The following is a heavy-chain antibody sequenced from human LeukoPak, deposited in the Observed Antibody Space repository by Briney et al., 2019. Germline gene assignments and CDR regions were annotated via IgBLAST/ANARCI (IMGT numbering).Heavy chain of an antibody. CDR1: GFTFRSYD. J-gene: IGHJ4*02. CDR3: AKHPYYYDSSGPTYFDY. D-gene: IGHD3-22*01. CDR2: IGTAGEI. Sequence: GGSLRLSCAASGFTFRSYDMHWVRQATGKGLEWVSGIGTAGEIYYPGSVKGRFTISRENAKNSLYLQMNSLRAGDTAVYYCAKHPYYYDSSGPTYFDYWGQGTLVTVSS. V-gene: IGHV3-13*01.